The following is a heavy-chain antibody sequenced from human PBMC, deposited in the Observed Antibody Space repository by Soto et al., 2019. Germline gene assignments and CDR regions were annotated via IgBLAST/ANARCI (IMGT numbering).Heavy chain of an antibody. V-gene: IGHV1-18*01. CDR2: ISTYNGNT. Sequence: QVQQVQSGAEVKKPGASVKVSCKASGYTFTSYGISWVRQAPGQGLERMGWISTYNGNTKYAQKLRGRVTMTTDTSTSTAYMELRSLRSDDTAVFYCAREMVRGVGSDYWGQGTLVTVSS. CDR3: AREMVRGVGSDY. J-gene: IGHJ4*02. CDR1: GYTFTSYG. D-gene: IGHD3-10*01.